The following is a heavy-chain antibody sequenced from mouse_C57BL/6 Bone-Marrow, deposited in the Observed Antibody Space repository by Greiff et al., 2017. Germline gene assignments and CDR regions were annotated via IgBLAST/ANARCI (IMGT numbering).Heavy chain of an antibody. D-gene: IGHD1-1*01. CDR2: ISGGGGNT. Sequence: VQLKESGGGLVKPGGSLKLSCAASGFTFSSYTMSWVRQTPEKRLQWVAAISGGGGNTYYPDSVQGRFTISRDNDKNILYLQMSSLRSEDTALYSCSRQVTTVLATKYFDVWGTGTTVTVSA. CDR3: SRQVTTVLATKYFDV. CDR1: GFTFSSYT. V-gene: IGHV5-9*01. J-gene: IGHJ1*03.